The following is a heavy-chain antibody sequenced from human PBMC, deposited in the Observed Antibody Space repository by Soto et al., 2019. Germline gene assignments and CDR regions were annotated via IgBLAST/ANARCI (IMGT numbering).Heavy chain of an antibody. V-gene: IGHV4-4*07. J-gene: IGHJ4*02. CDR3: AREGSYSAYNFAHGIQLWSFDF. CDR2: IFSSGST. CDR1: GGSINTFY. D-gene: IGHD5-12*01. Sequence: PSETLSLTCTVSGGSINTFYWSWVRQPAGKGLEWIGRIFSSGSTSFNPSLESRVAMSVDTSKNHFSLNLSSVAAADKAVYYCAREGSYSAYNFAHGIQLWSFDFWGQGALVTAPQ.